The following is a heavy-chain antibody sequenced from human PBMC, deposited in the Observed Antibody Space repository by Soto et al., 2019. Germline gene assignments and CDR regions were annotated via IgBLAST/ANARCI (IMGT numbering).Heavy chain of an antibody. J-gene: IGHJ4*02. D-gene: IGHD3-10*01. V-gene: IGHV1-18*04. CDR1: GYTFTSYG. CDR2: ISAYNGNT. CDR3: ARARWFGESAPIDY. Sequence: ASVKVPCKASGYTFTSYGISWVRQAPGQGLEWMGWISAYNGNTNYAQKLQGRVTMTTDTSTSTAYMELRSLRSDDTAVYYCARARWFGESAPIDYWGQGTLVTVSS.